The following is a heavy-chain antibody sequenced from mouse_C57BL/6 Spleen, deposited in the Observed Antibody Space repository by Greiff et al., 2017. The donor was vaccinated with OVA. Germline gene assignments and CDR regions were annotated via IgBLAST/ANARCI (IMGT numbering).Heavy chain of an antibody. CDR1: GYTFTDYY. V-gene: IGHV1-84*01. J-gene: IGHJ2*01. CDR2: IYPGSVDT. Sequence: VVESGPELVRPGASVKISCKASGYTFTDYYIHWVKQRPGQALEWIGWIYPGSVDTTYIEKFKGKATLTVDTSARAAYMQLSSLTSEDSAVYFCARPVSSSGYVGNFDYWGQGTTLTVSS. D-gene: IGHD3-2*02. CDR3: ARPVSSSGYVGNFDY.